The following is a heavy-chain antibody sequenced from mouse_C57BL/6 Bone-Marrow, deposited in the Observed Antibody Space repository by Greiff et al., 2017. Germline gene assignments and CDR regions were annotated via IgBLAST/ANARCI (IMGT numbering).Heavy chain of an antibody. D-gene: IGHD2-1*01. J-gene: IGHJ4*01. CDR3: ARKVYYGNYFYAMDY. Sequence: QVHVKQPGAELVKPGASVKLSCKASGYTFTSYWMQWVKQRPGQGLEWIGEIDPSDSYTNYNQKFKGKATLTVDTSSSTAYMQLSSLTSEDSAVYYCARKVYYGNYFYAMDYWGQGTSVTVSS. CDR2: IDPSDSYT. V-gene: IGHV1-50*01. CDR1: GYTFTSYW.